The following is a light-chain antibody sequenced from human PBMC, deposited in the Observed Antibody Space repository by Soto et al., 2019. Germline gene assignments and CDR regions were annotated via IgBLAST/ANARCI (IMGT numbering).Light chain of an antibody. Sequence: QSVLIQPRSVSGSPGQSVTISCTGTSIDVVGYNYVSWYQQHPGKAPKLMIYDVSERPSGVPDRFSGSKSGNTASLTISGLQAEDEADYYCCSYAGSFYVFGTGTKVTVL. CDR2: DVS. CDR1: SIDVVGYNY. CDR3: CSYAGSFYV. J-gene: IGLJ1*01. V-gene: IGLV2-11*01.